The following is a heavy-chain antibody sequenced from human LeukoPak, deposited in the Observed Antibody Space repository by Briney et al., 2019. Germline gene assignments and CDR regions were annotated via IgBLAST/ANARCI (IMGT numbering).Heavy chain of an antibody. V-gene: IGHV4-59*01. CDR3: ARGAVIAPQTFDY. Sequence: PSETLSLTCTVSGGSISSFYWSWIRQPPGKGLESIGYIYYSGSTNYNPSLKSRVTMSVDTSKNQFSLKLNSVTAADTAVYYCARGAVIAPQTFDYWGQGTLVTVSS. D-gene: IGHD2-21*01. J-gene: IGHJ4*02. CDR1: GGSISSFY. CDR2: IYYSGST.